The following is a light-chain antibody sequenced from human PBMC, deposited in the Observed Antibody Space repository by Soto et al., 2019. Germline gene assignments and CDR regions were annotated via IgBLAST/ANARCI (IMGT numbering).Light chain of an antibody. CDR2: GNK. J-gene: IGLJ2*01. CDR3: QSFDTRLNTVI. V-gene: IGLV1-40*01. Sequence: QSVVTQPPSVSGAPGQRVTISCTGSSSNIGADYDVHWYQQFPGRAPKLLIYGNKNRPSGVPDRFSGSKSGTSASLDITGLQAEYEADYYCQSFDTRLNTVIFGGGTKLTVL. CDR1: SSNIGADYD.